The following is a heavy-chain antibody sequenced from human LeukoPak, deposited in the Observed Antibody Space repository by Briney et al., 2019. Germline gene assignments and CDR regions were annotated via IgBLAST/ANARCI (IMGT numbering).Heavy chain of an antibody. CDR2: IHPRSGDT. V-gene: IGHV1-2*02. CDR1: GYSFTAFY. CDR3: ARDGEYGTGSYYRGSFDY. J-gene: IGHJ4*02. Sequence: ASVKVSCKASGYSFTAFYIHWVRQAPGQGLERMGWIHPRSGDTRYAQRFQGRVTMARDTSISTVYMDLSSLGSDDTAVYYCARDGEYGTGSYYRGSFDYWGQGILVTVSS. D-gene: IGHD3-10*01.